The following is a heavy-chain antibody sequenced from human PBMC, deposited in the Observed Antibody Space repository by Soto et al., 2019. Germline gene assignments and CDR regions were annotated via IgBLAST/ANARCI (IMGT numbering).Heavy chain of an antibody. J-gene: IGHJ6*02. Sequence: GESLKISCKGSGYSFTSYWISWVRQMPEKGLEWMGRIDPIDAYTNYSPSFQGHVTISADKSISTAYLQWSSLKASDAAMYYCARRAHMSRRGETFSYYYYGMDVWGQGTTVTVSS. CDR3: ARRAHMSRRGETFSYYYYGMDV. D-gene: IGHD3-16*01. CDR1: GYSFTSYW. CDR2: IDPIDAYT. V-gene: IGHV5-10-1*01.